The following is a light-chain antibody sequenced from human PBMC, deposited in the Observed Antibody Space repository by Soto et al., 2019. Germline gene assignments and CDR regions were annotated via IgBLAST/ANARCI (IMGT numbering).Light chain of an antibody. J-gene: IGKJ1*01. CDR2: KTS. CDR1: QSIGVW. V-gene: IGKV1-5*03. CDR3: QYYDNYSWT. Sequence: DIQLTQSPSTLSASVGDRVTITCRASQSIGVWLTWYQQKPGKAPKFLIYKTSTLESGVPSRFSGSGSGTEFTLTINGLQPDDFATYHCQYYDNYSWTFGQGTKVEIK.